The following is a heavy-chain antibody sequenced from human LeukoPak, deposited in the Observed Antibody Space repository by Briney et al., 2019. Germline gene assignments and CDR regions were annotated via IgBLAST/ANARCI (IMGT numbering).Heavy chain of an antibody. Sequence: NPSETLSLTCSVSGGSFSNYYWTWIRQPAGKGLEWIGRIYTSGSTNYNPFFKSRVTMSLDTSQREVSLTLTSMTAADTAVYFCVRGSGSYRPLYFFDYWGQGTLVTVSS. V-gene: IGHV4-4*07. CDR1: GGSFSNYY. J-gene: IGHJ4*02. CDR2: IYTSGST. CDR3: VRGSGSYRPLYFFDY. D-gene: IGHD1-26*01.